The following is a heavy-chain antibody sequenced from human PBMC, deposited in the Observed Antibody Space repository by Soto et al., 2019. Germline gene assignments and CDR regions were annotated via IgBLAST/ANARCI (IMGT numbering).Heavy chain of an antibody. CDR3: AKDSAGGGVDY. D-gene: IGHD3-16*01. J-gene: IGHJ4*02. CDR2: ISYDGSNK. V-gene: IGHV3-30*18. CDR1: GFTFSSYG. Sequence: GGSLRLSCAASGFTFSSYGMHWVRQAPGKGLEWVAVISYDGSNKYYVDSVKGRFTISRDNSKNTLYLQMNSLRAEDTAVYYCAKDSAGGGVDYWGQGTLVTVSS.